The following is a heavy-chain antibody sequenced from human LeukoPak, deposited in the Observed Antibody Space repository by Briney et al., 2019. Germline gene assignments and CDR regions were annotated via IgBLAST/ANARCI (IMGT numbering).Heavy chain of an antibody. D-gene: IGHD1-1*01. V-gene: IGHV4-61*02. J-gene: IGHJ3*02. CDR3: AREDWNDYFDAFDI. Sequence: SETLSLTCTVSGASIGSRGYYWSWIRQPAGKGLEWIGRINVSGSTKYNPSLKSRVSISVDMSKNQFSLKLSSVTAADTAMYYCAREDWNDYFDAFDIWGQGSMVTVSS. CDR1: GASIGSRGYY. CDR2: INVSGST.